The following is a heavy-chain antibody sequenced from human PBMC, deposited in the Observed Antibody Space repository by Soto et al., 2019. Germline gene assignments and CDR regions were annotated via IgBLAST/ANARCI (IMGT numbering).Heavy chain of an antibody. CDR1: GDSVSSVGFH. Sequence: SETRSLTWTVAGDSVSSVGFHWAWLRRPPGKGLEWIGYIYNGGSTYYRPSRESRRYMSLDGTRNHYSLRLCSVTAADTAVYFCPGVRGGLDTISYLDHCGQGKRVTVSA. D-gene: IGHD1-1*01. CDR3: PGVRGGLDTISYLDH. J-gene: IGHJ4*02. CDR2: IYNGGST. V-gene: IGHV4-30-4*01.